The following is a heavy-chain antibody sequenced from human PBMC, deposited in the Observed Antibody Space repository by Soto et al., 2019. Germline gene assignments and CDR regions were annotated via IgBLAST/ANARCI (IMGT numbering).Heavy chain of an antibody. J-gene: IGHJ6*02. Sequence: PGGSLRLSCAASGFTFSSYSMNWVRQAPGKGLEWVSYISSSSSTIYYADSVKGRFTISRDNAKNSLYLQMNSLRDEDTAVYYCARGFVHTAMVFPAVPYGMDVWGQGTTVTVSS. CDR1: GFTFSSYS. V-gene: IGHV3-48*02. CDR3: ARGFVHTAMVFPAVPYGMDV. D-gene: IGHD5-18*01. CDR2: ISSSSSTI.